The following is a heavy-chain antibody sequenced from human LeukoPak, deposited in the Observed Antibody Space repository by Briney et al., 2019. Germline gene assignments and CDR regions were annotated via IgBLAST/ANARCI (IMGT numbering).Heavy chain of an antibody. CDR3: ARGGGQWLFQYYFDY. CDR2: IYYSGST. J-gene: IGHJ4*02. D-gene: IGHD3-22*01. Sequence: SQTLSLTCTVSGGSISSGGYYWSWIRQHPGKGLEWIGYIYYSGSTYYNPSLKSRVTISVDTSKNQLSLKLSSVTAADTAVYYCARGGGQWLFQYYFDYWGQGTLVTVSS. V-gene: IGHV4-31*03. CDR1: GGSISSGGYY.